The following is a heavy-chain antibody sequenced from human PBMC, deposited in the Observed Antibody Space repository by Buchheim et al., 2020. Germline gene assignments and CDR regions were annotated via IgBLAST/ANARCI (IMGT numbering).Heavy chain of an antibody. D-gene: IGHD1-26*01. CDR1: GFTFSSYS. Sequence: EVQLVESGGGLVQPGGSLRLSCAASGFTFSSYSMNWVRQAPGKGLEWVSYSSSSSSTIYYADSVKGRFTISRDNAKNSLYLQMNSLRDEDTAVYYCARDSLKVGWGNYYYYYGMDVWGQGTT. V-gene: IGHV3-48*02. J-gene: IGHJ6*02. CDR3: ARDSLKVGWGNYYYYYGMDV. CDR2: SSSSSSTI.